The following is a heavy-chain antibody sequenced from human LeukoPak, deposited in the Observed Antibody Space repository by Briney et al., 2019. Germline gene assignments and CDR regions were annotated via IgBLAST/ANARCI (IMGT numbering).Heavy chain of an antibody. CDR2: IFYSGST. J-gene: IGHJ4*02. D-gene: IGHD3-22*01. CDR1: GGSISSADYY. V-gene: IGHV4-30-4*08. Sequence: SQTLSLTCTVSGGSISSADYYWSWIRQPPGKGLEWIGYIFYSGSTYYNPSLKSRLTLSVDTSKNQFSLKLSSVTAADTAVYYCARGLLRLYFDYWGQGTLVTVSS. CDR3: ARGLLRLYFDY.